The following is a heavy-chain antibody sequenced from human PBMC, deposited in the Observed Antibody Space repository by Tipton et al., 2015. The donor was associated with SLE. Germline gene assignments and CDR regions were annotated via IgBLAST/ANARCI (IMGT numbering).Heavy chain of an antibody. CDR1: GFTFNSYA. CDR3: AKQFVDV. CDR2: INYSGDRT. J-gene: IGHJ3*01. V-gene: IGHV3-23*01. D-gene: IGHD5-24*01. Sequence: SLRLSCVASGFTFNSYAMSWVRQAPGKGLEWVSAINYSGDRTYYIDSVKGRFTISRDNSRNTLFLQMSSLRAEDTAVYYCAKQFVDVWGQGTMVIVSS.